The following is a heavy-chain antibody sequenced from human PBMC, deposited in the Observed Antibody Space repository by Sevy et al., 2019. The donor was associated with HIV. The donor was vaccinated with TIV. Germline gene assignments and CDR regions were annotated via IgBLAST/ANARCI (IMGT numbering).Heavy chain of an antibody. CDR1: RFTVNNNY. V-gene: IGHV3-66*01. CDR3: ARGKTGYGYALSY. J-gene: IGHJ4*02. Sequence: GGSLRLSCAASRFTVNNNYMTWVRQAPGKGLEGISIIYSDATTYHADSVKDRFNISRDNSKNMLYLQINNLRVEDTAVYYCARGKTGYGYALSYWGQGTLVTVSS. D-gene: IGHD5-18*01. CDR2: IYSDATT.